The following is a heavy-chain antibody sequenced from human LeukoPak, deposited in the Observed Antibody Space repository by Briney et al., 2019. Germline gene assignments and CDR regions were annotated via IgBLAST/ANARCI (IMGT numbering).Heavy chain of an antibody. CDR1: GGSISSSSYY. V-gene: IGHV4-39*07. Sequence: SETLSLTCTVSGGSISSSSYYWGWIRQPPGKGLEWIGSIYYSGSTYYNPSLKSRVTISVDTSKNQFSLKLSSVTAADTAVYYCARDGILTGFDYWGQGTLVTVSS. CDR3: ARDGILTGFDY. CDR2: IYYSGST. D-gene: IGHD3-9*01. J-gene: IGHJ4*02.